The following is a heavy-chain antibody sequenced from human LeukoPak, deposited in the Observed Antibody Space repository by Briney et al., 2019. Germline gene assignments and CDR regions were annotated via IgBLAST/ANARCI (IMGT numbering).Heavy chain of an antibody. J-gene: IGHJ4*02. CDR3: ARDQGYYDSSGYYNSFDY. CDR1: GFTFSIYA. CDR2: ISYDGSNK. Sequence: GGSLRLSCAAYGFTFSIYAMHWVRQAPGKGLEWVAVISYDGSNKYYADSVKGRFTISRDNSKNTLYLQMNSLRAEDTAVYYCARDQGYYDSSGYYNSFDYWGQGTLVTVSS. D-gene: IGHD3-22*01. V-gene: IGHV3-30-3*01.